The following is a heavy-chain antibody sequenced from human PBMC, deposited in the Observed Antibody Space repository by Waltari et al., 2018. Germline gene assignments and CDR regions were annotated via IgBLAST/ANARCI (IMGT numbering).Heavy chain of an antibody. J-gene: IGHJ4*02. V-gene: IGHV3-30-3*01. CDR2: ISYDGSNK. CDR1: GFTLSSYA. Sequence: QVQLVESGGGVVEPGRSLRLSCAASGFTLSSYAMPCVRKAAGQRLEWVAVISYDGSNKYYADSVKGRFTISRDNSKNTLYLQMNSLRAEDTAVYYCTRDGRGLTYYFDYWGQGTLVTVSS. D-gene: IGHD1-26*01. CDR3: TRDGRGLTYYFDY.